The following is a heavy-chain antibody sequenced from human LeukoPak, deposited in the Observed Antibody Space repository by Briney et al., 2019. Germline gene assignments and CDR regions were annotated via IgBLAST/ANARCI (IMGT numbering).Heavy chain of an antibody. CDR3: ARAQVLRYFDWLSY. J-gene: IGHJ4*02. CDR1: GGTFSSYT. D-gene: IGHD3-9*01. Sequence: SVKVSCKASGGTFSSYTISWVRQAPGQGLEWMGRIIPILGIANYAQKFQGRVTITTDESTSTAYMELSSLRSEDTAVYYCARAQVLRYFDWLSYWGQGTLVTVSS. CDR2: IIPILGIA. V-gene: IGHV1-69*16.